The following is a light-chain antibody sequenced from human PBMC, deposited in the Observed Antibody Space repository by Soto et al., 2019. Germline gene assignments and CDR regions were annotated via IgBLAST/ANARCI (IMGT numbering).Light chain of an antibody. Sequence: DIVMTQSPDSLAVSLGERATINCKSSQSVLYSSNNKNYLAWYQQKPGQPPRKLISWASTRESGVPDRFSGSGSGTDFTLTISSLQAEDVAVYYCQQFYTTLGTFVQGTKLEIK. CDR3: QQFYTTLGT. CDR2: WAS. V-gene: IGKV4-1*01. J-gene: IGKJ2*01. CDR1: QSVLYSSNNKNY.